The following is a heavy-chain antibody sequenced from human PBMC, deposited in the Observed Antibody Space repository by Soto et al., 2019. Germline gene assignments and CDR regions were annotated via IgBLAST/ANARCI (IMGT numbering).Heavy chain of an antibody. CDR3: AEDSIAYCGGDCYSIDY. CDR1: GFTFSSYA. V-gene: IGHV3-23*01. CDR2: ISGSGGST. Sequence: GGSLRLSCAASGFTFSSYAMSWVRQAPGKGLEWVSAISGSGGSTYYADSVKGRFTISRDNSKNTLYLQMNSLRAEDTAVYYCAEDSIAYCGGDCYSIDYWGQGTLVTVST. D-gene: IGHD2-21*02. J-gene: IGHJ4*02.